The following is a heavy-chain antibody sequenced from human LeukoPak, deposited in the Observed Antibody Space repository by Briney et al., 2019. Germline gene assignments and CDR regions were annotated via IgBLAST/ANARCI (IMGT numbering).Heavy chain of an antibody. V-gene: IGHV5-51*01. CDR3: AIAGDSSTNCYRCFNY. Sequence: PGESLQISCKGSGYRFTNYWIGWVRQMPGKGLEWMGIIYPGDSDTRYSPSFQGQVTISADKSISTAYLQWSSLKASDTAMYYCAIAGDSSTNCYRCFNYWGQGTLVTVSS. D-gene: IGHD2-2*01. J-gene: IGHJ4*02. CDR2: IYPGDSDT. CDR1: GYRFTNYW.